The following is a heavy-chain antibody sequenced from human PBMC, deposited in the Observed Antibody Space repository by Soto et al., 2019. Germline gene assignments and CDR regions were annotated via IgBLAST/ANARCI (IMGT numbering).Heavy chain of an antibody. CDR2: IYHSGST. V-gene: IGHV4-30-2*01. CDR1: GGSISSGGYS. D-gene: IGHD3-22*01. J-gene: IGHJ4*02. Sequence: SETLSLTCGVSGGSISSGGYSWSWIRQPPGKGLEWIGYIYHSGSTYYNPSLKSRVTISVDRSKNQFSLKLSSVTAADTAVYYCARGGVDYYDSSGYYFSPYYFDYWGQGTLVTVSS. CDR3: ARGGVDYYDSSGYYFSPYYFDY.